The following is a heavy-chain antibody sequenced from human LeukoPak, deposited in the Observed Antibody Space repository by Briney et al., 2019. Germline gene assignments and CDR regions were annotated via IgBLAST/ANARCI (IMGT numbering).Heavy chain of an antibody. J-gene: IGHJ6*04. D-gene: IGHD3-9*01. CDR1: GGTFISYA. CDR3: ARDSDDILTGYYSGSADYYYYYGMDV. CDR2: IIPIFGTA. Sequence: SVTVSCKASGGTFISYAISWVRQAPGQGLEWMGGIIPIFGTANYAQKFQGRVTITADKSTSTAYMELSSLRSEDTAVYYCARDSDDILTGYYSGSADYYYYYGMDVWGKGTTVTVSS. V-gene: IGHV1-69*06.